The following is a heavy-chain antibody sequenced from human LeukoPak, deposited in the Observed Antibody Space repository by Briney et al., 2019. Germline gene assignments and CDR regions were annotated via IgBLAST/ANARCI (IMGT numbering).Heavy chain of an antibody. D-gene: IGHD3-16*02. CDR2: IYHSGST. CDR3: AREGVYDYVWGSYRFDY. Sequence: SETLSLTCTVSGYSISSGYHWGWIRQPPGKGLEWIGSIYHSGSTYYNPSLKSRVTISVDTSRNQFSLKLSSVTAADTAVYYCAREGVYDYVWGSYRFDYWGQGTLVTVSS. V-gene: IGHV4-38-2*02. J-gene: IGHJ4*02. CDR1: GYSISSGYH.